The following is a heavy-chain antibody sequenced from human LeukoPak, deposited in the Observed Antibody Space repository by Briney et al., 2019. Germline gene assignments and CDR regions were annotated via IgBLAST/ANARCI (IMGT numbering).Heavy chain of an antibody. D-gene: IGHD3-10*01. J-gene: IGHJ4*02. CDR1: GFTFNNYP. CDR2: IGYDGRFK. Sequence: GGSLRLSCATSGFTFNNYPMHWVRQAPGKGLEWVAVIGYDGRFKFHADSVKGRFTISRDDSRNTLYLQMNSLRPEDTAVYYCARDPRTGSPDYFDYWGQGTLVTVPT. CDR3: ARDPRTGSPDYFDY. V-gene: IGHV3-30*04.